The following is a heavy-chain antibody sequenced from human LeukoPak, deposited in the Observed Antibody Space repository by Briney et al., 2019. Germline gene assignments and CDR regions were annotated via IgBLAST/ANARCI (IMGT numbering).Heavy chain of an antibody. CDR3: ARDPVGTFGELLPDY. J-gene: IGHJ4*02. CDR1: GFTFSSYA. V-gene: IGHV3-64*01. Sequence: TGGSLRLSCAASGFTFSSYAMHWVRQAPGKGLEYVSAISSNGGSTYYANSVKGRFTISRDNSKNTLYLQMGSLRAEDMAVYYCARDPVGTFGELLPDYWGQGTLVTASS. D-gene: IGHD3-10*01. CDR2: ISSNGGST.